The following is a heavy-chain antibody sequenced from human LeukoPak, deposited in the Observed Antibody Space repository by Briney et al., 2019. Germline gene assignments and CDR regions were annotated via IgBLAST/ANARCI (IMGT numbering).Heavy chain of an antibody. V-gene: IGHV3-21*01. CDR1: GFTFSSYS. CDR3: ARDRGSIAARQGFDY. D-gene: IGHD6-6*01. Sequence: GGSLRLSCAASGFTFSSYSMNWVRQAQGKGLEWVSSISSSSSYIYYADSVKGRLTISRDNAKNSLYLQMNGLRAEDTAVYYCARDRGSIAARQGFDYWGQGTLVTVSS. J-gene: IGHJ4*02. CDR2: ISSSSSYI.